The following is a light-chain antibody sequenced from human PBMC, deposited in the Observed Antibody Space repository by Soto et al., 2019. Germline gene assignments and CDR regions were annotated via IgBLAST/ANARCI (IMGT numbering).Light chain of an antibody. V-gene: IGLV1-44*01. CDR1: SSNIGSNT. J-gene: IGLJ2*01. Sequence: QSVLTQPPSASGTPGQRVTISCSGSSSNIGSNTVNWYQQLPGTAPKLLIYSNNQRPSGVPDRCSGSKSGTSASLAISGLQSEDEADYYCAAWYDSLNGQVFGGGTKVTVL. CDR3: AAWYDSLNGQV. CDR2: SNN.